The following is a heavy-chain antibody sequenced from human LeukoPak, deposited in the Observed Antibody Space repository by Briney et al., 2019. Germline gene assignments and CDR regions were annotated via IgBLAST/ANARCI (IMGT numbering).Heavy chain of an antibody. Sequence: SETLSLTCAVYGGSLSNYFWSWIRQPPGKGLEWIGEINHSGSTNYNPSLKTRLTISVDTSKNQFPLKLSSVTTADTAVYYCARGVVGNWYFFDYWGQETLVTVSS. CDR1: GGSLSNYF. CDR3: ARGVVGNWYFFDY. V-gene: IGHV4-34*01. D-gene: IGHD6-13*01. CDR2: INHSGST. J-gene: IGHJ4*02.